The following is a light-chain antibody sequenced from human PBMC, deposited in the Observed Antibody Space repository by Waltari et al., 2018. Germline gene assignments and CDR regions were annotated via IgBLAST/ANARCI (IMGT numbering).Light chain of an antibody. Sequence: QSALTQPASVSGSPGQSITISCTGTSSDGGGYDYVSWYHQHPGKAPKLMLYDVSNRPLEVSHRFSGSKSGNTASLTISGLQADDEAEYYCGSYTSSTTLAFGTGTKVTVL. V-gene: IGLV2-14*03. CDR2: DVS. CDR1: SSDGGGYDY. CDR3: GSYTSSTTLA. J-gene: IGLJ1*01.